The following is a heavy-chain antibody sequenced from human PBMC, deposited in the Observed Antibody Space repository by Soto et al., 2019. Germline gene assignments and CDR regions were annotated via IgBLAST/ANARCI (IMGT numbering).Heavy chain of an antibody. CDR1: VFTFSIYA. V-gene: IGHV3-23*01. Sequence: GGSLSLSCAASVFTFSIYARSWVRQAPGKGLEWVSAISGSGGSTYYADSVKGRFTISRDNSKNTLYLQMNSLRAEDTAVYYCAKPLRYSYGPSYDAFDIWGQGTMVTVSS. CDR3: AKPLRYSYGPSYDAFDI. CDR2: ISGSGGST. J-gene: IGHJ3*02. D-gene: IGHD5-18*01.